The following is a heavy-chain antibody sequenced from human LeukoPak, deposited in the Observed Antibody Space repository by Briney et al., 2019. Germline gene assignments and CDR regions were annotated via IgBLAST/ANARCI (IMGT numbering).Heavy chain of an antibody. J-gene: IGHJ3*02. CDR1: GYTFTSYD. D-gene: IGHD3-3*01. CDR3: ARGAGGYYDFWSGYYLHAFDI. Sequence: ASVKVSCKASGYTFTSYDINWVRQATGQGLEWMGWMNPNSGNTGYAQKFQGRVTITRNTSISTAYMELSSLRSEDTAVYYCARGAGGYYDFWSGYYLHAFDIWGQGTMVTVSS. CDR2: MNPNSGNT. V-gene: IGHV1-8*03.